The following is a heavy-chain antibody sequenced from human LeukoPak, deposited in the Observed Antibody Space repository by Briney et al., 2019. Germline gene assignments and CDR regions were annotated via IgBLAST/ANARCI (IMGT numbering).Heavy chain of an antibody. Sequence: GGSLRLSCAASGFTFSSYGMHWVRQAPGKGLEWVAVISYDGSNKYYADSVKGRFTISRDNSKNTLYLQMNSLGAEDTAVYYCANQQWVDPWGQGTLVTVSS. CDR1: GFTFSSYG. J-gene: IGHJ5*02. V-gene: IGHV3-30*18. D-gene: IGHD6-13*01. CDR3: ANQQWVDP. CDR2: ISYDGSNK.